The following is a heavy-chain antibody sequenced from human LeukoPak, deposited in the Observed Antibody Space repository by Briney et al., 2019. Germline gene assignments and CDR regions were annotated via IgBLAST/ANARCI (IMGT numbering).Heavy chain of an antibody. CDR1: GFTVSSNY. Sequence: PGGSLRLSCAASGFTVSSNYMSWVRQGPGKGLECVSVISNDGDTYYADSVKGRFTISRDTSKNTVSLQMNSLRAEDTAVYYCARAYYYDSSGYFGSGAFDIWGQGTMVTVSS. J-gene: IGHJ3*02. V-gene: IGHV3-66*01. CDR3: ARAYYYDSSGYFGSGAFDI. D-gene: IGHD3-22*01. CDR2: ISNDGDT.